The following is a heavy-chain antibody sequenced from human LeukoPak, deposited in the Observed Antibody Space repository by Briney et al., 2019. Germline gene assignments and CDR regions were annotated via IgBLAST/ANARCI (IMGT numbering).Heavy chain of an antibody. Sequence: PGGSLRLSCAASGFTFSDYYMSWIRQAPGKGLEWVSYISSSGSTIYYADSVKGRFTISRDNSKNTLHLQMNSLRPEDTAVYYCAKGSYNYDFWSGHDYWGQGTLVTVSS. V-gene: IGHV3-11*01. J-gene: IGHJ4*02. CDR1: GFTFSDYY. CDR3: AKGSYNYDFWSGHDY. CDR2: ISSSGSTI. D-gene: IGHD3-3*01.